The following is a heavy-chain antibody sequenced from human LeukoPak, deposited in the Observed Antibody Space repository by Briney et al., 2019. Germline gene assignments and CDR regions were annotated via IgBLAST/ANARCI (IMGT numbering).Heavy chain of an antibody. CDR2: ISSSSSYI. D-gene: IGHD6-19*01. V-gene: IGHV3-21*01. CDR3: SEADYSSGWYSG. Sequence: GGSLRLSCAASGFTFSSYSMNWVRQAPGKGLEWVSSISSSSSYIYYADSVKGRFTISRDNAKNSLYLQMNSLRAEDTAVYYCSEADYSSGWYSGWGQGTLVTVSS. J-gene: IGHJ4*02. CDR1: GFTFSSYS.